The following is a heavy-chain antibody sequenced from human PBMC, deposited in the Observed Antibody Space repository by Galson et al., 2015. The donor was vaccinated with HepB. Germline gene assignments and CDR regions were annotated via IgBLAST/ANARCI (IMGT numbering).Heavy chain of an antibody. CDR1: GFTFSSYG. CDR3: AKDRLLLWFGELSH. CDR2: IRYDGSNK. V-gene: IGHV3-30*02. Sequence: SLRLSCAASGFTFSSYGMHWVRQAPGKGLEWVAFIRYDGSNKYYADSVKGRFTISRDNSKNTLYLQMNSLRAEDTAVYYYAKDRLLLWFGELSHWGQGTLVTVSS. D-gene: IGHD3-10*01. J-gene: IGHJ4*02.